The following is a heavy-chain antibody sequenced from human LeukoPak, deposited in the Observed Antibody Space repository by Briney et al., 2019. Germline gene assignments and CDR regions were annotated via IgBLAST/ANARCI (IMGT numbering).Heavy chain of an antibody. CDR3: ARDPTTVVTPDY. CDR1: GYTFTGYY. V-gene: IGHV1-2*02. CDR2: INPNSGGT. Sequence: VASVKVSSKASGYTFTGYYMHWVRQAPGQGREGMGWINPNSGGTNYAQKVQGRVTMTRDTSISTAYMELSRLRSDDTAVYYCARDPTTVVTPDYWGQGTLVTVSS. J-gene: IGHJ4*02. D-gene: IGHD4-23*01.